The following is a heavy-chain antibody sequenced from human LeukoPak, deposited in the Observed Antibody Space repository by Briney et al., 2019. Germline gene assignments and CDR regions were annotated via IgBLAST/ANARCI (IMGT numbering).Heavy chain of an antibody. CDR1: GGSLSSGSYY. CDR2: IYTSGST. Sequence: SQTLSLTCTVSGGSLSSGSYYWSWIRQPAGKGLEWIGRIYTSGSTNYNPSLKSRVTISVDTSKNQFSLKLSSVTAADTAVYYCARTPGIAVAGTFDYWGQGTLVTVSS. D-gene: IGHD6-19*01. V-gene: IGHV4-61*02. J-gene: IGHJ4*02. CDR3: ARTPGIAVAGTFDY.